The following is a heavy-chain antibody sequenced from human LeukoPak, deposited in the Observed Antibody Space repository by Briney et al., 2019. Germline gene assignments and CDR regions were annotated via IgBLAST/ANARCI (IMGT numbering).Heavy chain of an antibody. V-gene: IGHV5-51*01. CDR2: IYPGDSDT. D-gene: IGHD6-13*01. J-gene: IGHJ6*03. Sequence: GESLKISCKGSGYSFTSYWIGWVRQMPGKGLEWMGIIYPGDSDTRYSPSFQGQVTISADKSISTAYLQWSSLKASDTAMYYCARRGKEQQNNYYYMDVWGKGTTVTVSS. CDR1: GYSFTSYW. CDR3: ARRGKEQQNNYYYMDV.